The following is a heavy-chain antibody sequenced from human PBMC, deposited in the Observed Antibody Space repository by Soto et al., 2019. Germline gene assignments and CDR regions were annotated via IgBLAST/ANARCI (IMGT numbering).Heavy chain of an antibody. J-gene: IGHJ4*02. D-gene: IGHD4-17*01. CDR3: ARGSVTTGDY. CDR1: GGSFSGYY. V-gene: IGHV4-34*01. Sequence: SETLPLTCAVSGGSFSGYYWSWIRRPPGKGLEWIGEINHSGSTNYNPSLKSRVTISVDPSKKQFSLKLTSVTAADTAVYYCARGSVTTGDYWGQGTLVTVSS. CDR2: INHSGST.